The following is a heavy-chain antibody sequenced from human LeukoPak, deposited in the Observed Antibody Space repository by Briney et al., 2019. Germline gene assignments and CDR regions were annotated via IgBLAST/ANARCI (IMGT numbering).Heavy chain of an antibody. J-gene: IGHJ2*01. CDR3: ARGPYYDILTGYNWYFDL. Sequence: KPSETLSLTCTVSGGSISSYYWSWIRQPPGKGLEWIGYIYYSGSTYYNPSLKSRVTISVDTSKNQFSLKLSSVTAADTAVYYCARGPYYDILTGYNWYFDLWGRGTLVTVSS. CDR1: GGSISSYY. D-gene: IGHD3-9*01. V-gene: IGHV4-59*12. CDR2: IYYSGST.